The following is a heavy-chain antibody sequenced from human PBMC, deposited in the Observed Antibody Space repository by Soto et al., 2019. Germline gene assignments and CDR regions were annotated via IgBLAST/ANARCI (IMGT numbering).Heavy chain of an antibody. CDR2: IYYSGST. CDR3: GRGAMIRESSNSTLFAY. D-gene: IGHD3-16*02. J-gene: IGHJ4*01. V-gene: IGHV4-61*01. CDR1: GCSSSSTTHH. Sequence: PSQTRCLTWSVSGCSSSSTTHHLCWIRQPPRKGLEWIGYIYYSGSTNYNPSLKSRVTITVDTSKTQFPLKLSSMTAADRAVYYCGRGAMIRESSNSTLFAYW.